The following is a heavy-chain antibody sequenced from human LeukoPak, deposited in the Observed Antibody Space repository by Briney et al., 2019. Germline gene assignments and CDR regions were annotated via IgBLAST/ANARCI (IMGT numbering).Heavy chain of an antibody. J-gene: IGHJ6*02. Sequence: PGGSLRLSCAASGFTFSSYAMSWVRQAPGKGLEWVSAISGSGGSTYYADSVKGRFTISRDNSKNTLYLQMNSLRAEDKAVYYCATLVVVPAIREWDGMDVWGQGTTVTVSS. D-gene: IGHD2-21*02. CDR2: ISGSGGST. V-gene: IGHV3-23*01. CDR3: ATLVVVPAIREWDGMDV. CDR1: GFTFSSYA.